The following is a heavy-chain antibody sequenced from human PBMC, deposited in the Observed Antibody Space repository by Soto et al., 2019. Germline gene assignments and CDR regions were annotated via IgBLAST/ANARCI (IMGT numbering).Heavy chain of an antibody. J-gene: IGHJ4*02. CDR2: IIGSGGST. Sequence: GGSLRLSCAASGFTFNSYAMSWVRQAPGKGLEWVSTIIGSGGSTYYADSVKGRFSVSRDNSKNTLYLQMNSLRAEDTAVYYCAKDRNYYDSSGYDYWGQGTLVTVSS. D-gene: IGHD3-22*01. V-gene: IGHV3-23*01. CDR1: GFTFNSYA. CDR3: AKDRNYYDSSGYDY.